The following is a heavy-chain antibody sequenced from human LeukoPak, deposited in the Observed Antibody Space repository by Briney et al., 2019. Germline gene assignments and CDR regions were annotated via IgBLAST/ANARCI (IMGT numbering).Heavy chain of an antibody. V-gene: IGHV3-53*01. D-gene: IGHD6-19*01. CDR3: AKVYHLAVSAFDY. CDR1: GFTVSSNY. J-gene: IGHJ4*02. Sequence: PGGSLRLSCAASGFTVSSNYMSWVRQAPGKGLEWVSVIYSGGSTYYADSVKGRFTISRDNSKNTLYLQMNSLRAEDTAVYYCAKVYHLAVSAFDYWGQGTLVTVSS. CDR2: IYSGGST.